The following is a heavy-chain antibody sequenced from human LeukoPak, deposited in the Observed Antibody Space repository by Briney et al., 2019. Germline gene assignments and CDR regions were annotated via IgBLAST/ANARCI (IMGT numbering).Heavy chain of an antibody. D-gene: IGHD2-21*01. Sequence: PGGSLRLSCAASGFTFSNHWMSWVRQAPGKGLEWVADIKQDGSEKYYVDSVKGRFTISRDNAKNSLYLQMNSLRAEDTAVYYCARIYSRPLDYWGQGTLVTVSS. CDR1: GFTFSNHW. J-gene: IGHJ4*02. CDR2: IKQDGSEK. V-gene: IGHV3-7*01. CDR3: ARIYSRPLDY.